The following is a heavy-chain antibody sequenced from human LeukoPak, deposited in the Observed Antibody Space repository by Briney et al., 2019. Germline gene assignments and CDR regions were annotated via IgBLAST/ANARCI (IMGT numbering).Heavy chain of an antibody. J-gene: IGHJ4*02. CDR2: INPDGSRT. V-gene: IGHV3-74*01. CDR3: AKSMTGLDDY. Sequence: GGSLRLSCGGSGFTFSTYWFHWVRQAPGKGLVWVSRINPDGSRTDYADSVRGRFTISRDNAKNTLYLQMNSLRVEDTAVYFCAKSMTGLDDYWGQGTLVTVSS. CDR1: GFTFSTYW. D-gene: IGHD3-9*01.